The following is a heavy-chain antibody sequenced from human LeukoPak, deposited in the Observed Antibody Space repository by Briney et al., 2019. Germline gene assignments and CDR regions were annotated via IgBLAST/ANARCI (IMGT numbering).Heavy chain of an antibody. CDR2: IYYSGST. Sequence: SETLSLTCTVSGGSISSYYWSWIRQPPGKGLEWIGYIYYSGSTNYNSSLKSRVTILVDMSKNQFSPKLSSVTAADTAVYYCASSMWDCSGTPCYERFDYWGPGTLVTVSS. CDR3: ASSMWDCSGTPCYERFDY. CDR1: GGSISSYY. D-gene: IGHD2-2*01. V-gene: IGHV4-59*01. J-gene: IGHJ4*02.